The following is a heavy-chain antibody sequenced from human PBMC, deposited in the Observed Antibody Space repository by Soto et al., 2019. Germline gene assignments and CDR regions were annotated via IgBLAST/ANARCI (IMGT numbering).Heavy chain of an antibody. D-gene: IGHD1-26*01. CDR3: ARVVPGAEAWFVP. Sequence: EASVKVSCKTSGYTFSNYGITWVRQAPGQALEWLGWISLYSDGTNYAQKFQGRVSMTTDTSTTTAYMELRSLRSDDTAVYYCARVVPGAEAWFVPWGQGTLVTVSS. J-gene: IGHJ5*02. V-gene: IGHV1-18*01. CDR1: GYTFSNYG. CDR2: ISLYSDGT.